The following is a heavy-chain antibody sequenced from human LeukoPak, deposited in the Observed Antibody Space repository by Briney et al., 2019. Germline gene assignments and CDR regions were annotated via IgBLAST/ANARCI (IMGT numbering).Heavy chain of an antibody. D-gene: IGHD3-22*01. CDR1: GGSISSYY. V-gene: IGHV4-59*08. CDR2: IYYSGST. Sequence: SETLSLTCTVSGGSISSYYWSWIRQPPGKGLEWMGYIYYSGSTNYNPSLKSRVTISVDASKNQFSLKLSSVTAADTAVYYCPRLRPYYYDSSGYYYVGGGSASYYYGMDVWGQGTTVTVSS. CDR3: PRLRPYYYDSSGYYYVGGGSASYYYGMDV. J-gene: IGHJ6*02.